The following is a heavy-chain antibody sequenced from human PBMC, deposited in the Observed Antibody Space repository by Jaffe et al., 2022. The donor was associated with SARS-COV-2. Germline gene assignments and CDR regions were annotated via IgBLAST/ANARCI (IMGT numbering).Heavy chain of an antibody. CDR2: IIPILGIA. J-gene: IGHJ6*02. D-gene: IGHD2-21*01. Sequence: QVQLVQSGAEVKKPGSSVKVSCKASGGTFSSYTISWVRQAPGQGLEWMGRIIPILGIANYAQKFQGRVTITADKSTSTAYMELSSLRSEDTAVYYCASRHVVVRGMDVWGQGTTVTVSS. CDR1: GGTFSSYT. V-gene: IGHV1-69*02. CDR3: ASRHVVVRGMDV.